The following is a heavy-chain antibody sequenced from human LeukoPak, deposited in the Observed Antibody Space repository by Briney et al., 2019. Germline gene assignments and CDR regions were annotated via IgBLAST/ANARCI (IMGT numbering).Heavy chain of an antibody. Sequence: LGESLKISCRFSGFDFTRDWIGWVRLMPGKGLEWMGIIFPDDSDTRYSPSFQGQVPLSADKSISTAYLQWSSLKASDTAIYYCARRDPTTVTAFDYWGQGTLVTVSS. J-gene: IGHJ4*02. D-gene: IGHD4-17*01. V-gene: IGHV5-51*01. CDR1: GFDFTRDW. CDR2: IFPDDSDT. CDR3: ARRDPTTVTAFDY.